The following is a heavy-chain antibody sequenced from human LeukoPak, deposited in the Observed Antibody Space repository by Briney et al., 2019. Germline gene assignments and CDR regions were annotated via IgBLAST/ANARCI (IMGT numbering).Heavy chain of an antibody. CDR3: AKDGIFGVVLDYFDY. CDR1: GFTFSSYG. J-gene: IGHJ4*02. V-gene: IGHV3-30*18. D-gene: IGHD3-3*02. Sequence: GRSLRLSCAASGFTFSSYGMHWIRQAPGKGLECLAVISYDGSNKYYADSVKGRFTISRDNSKNTLYLQMNSLRAEDMAVYYCAKDGIFGVVLDYFDYWGQGTLVTVSS. CDR2: ISYDGSNK.